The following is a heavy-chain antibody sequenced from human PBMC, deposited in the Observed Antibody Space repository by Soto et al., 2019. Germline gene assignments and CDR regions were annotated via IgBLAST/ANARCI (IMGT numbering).Heavy chain of an antibody. V-gene: IGHV3-21*01. CDR2: ISSSSSYI. J-gene: IGHJ3*02. CDR3: ARDPSSSYCGGDCPYHDAFDI. CDR1: GFTFSSYS. D-gene: IGHD2-21*01. Sequence: GGSLRLSCAASGFTFSSYSMNWVRQAPGKGLEWVSSISSSSSYIYYADSVKGRFTISRDNAKNSLYLQMNSLRAEDTAVYYCARDPSSSYCGGDCPYHDAFDIWGQGTMVTVSS.